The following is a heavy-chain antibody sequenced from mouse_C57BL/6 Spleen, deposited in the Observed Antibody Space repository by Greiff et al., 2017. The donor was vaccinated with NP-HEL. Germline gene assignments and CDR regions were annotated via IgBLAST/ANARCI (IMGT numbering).Heavy chain of an antibody. CDR1: GFNIKDYY. V-gene: IGHV14-1*01. CDR2: IDPEDGDT. Sequence: VQLQQSGAELVRPGASVKLSCTASGFNIKDYYMHWVKQRPEQGLEWIGRIDPEDGDTEYAPKFQGKATMTADTSSNPAYLQLSSLTSEDTAVYYCTTLTTVVATRYFDVWGTGTTVTVSS. CDR3: TTLTTVVATRYFDV. J-gene: IGHJ1*03. D-gene: IGHD1-1*01.